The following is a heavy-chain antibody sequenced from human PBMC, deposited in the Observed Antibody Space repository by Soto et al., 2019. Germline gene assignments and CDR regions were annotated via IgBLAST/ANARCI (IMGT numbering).Heavy chain of an antibody. Sequence: SETLSLTSSFSGGSASSGSYTWSWIRQPPGKGLEWIGYIYYSGSTNYMPSLKSRVTISVDTSKNLFSLKLSSVTAADTAVYYCARAYYDILTGSDAFGIWGQGTMVTVSS. CDR2: IYYSGST. V-gene: IGHV4-61*01. J-gene: IGHJ3*02. CDR3: ARAYYDILTGSDAFGI. CDR1: GGSASSGSYT. D-gene: IGHD3-9*01.